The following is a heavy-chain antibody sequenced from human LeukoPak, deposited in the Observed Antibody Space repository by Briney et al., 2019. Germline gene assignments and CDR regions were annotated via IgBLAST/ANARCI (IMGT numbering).Heavy chain of an antibody. Sequence: ASVKVSCKVSGHTLIALSMHWVRQAPGKGVEWLGGFEPEDGETIYAQQFQGRVTMTEDTSTDTAYMELSSLRSEDTAVYYCAASSPQNWKTHEYWGQGTLSPSPQ. J-gene: IGHJ4*02. D-gene: IGHD1-1*01. CDR3: AASSPQNWKTHEY. CDR1: GHTLIALS. CDR2: FEPEDGET. V-gene: IGHV1-24*01.